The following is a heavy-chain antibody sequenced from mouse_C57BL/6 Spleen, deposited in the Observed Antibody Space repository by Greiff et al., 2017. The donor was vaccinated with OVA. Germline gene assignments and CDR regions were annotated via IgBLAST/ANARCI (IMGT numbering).Heavy chain of an antibody. Sequence: VKLMESGAELVKPGASVKMSCKASGYTFTTYPIEWMKQNHGKSLEWIGNFHPYNDDTKYNEKFKGKATLTVEKSSSTVYLELSRLTSDDSAVYYCARNYDYEGRDWYFDVWGTGTTVTVSS. D-gene: IGHD2-4*01. CDR1: GYTFTTYP. V-gene: IGHV1-47*01. J-gene: IGHJ1*03. CDR2: FHPYNDDT. CDR3: ARNYDYEGRDWYFDV.